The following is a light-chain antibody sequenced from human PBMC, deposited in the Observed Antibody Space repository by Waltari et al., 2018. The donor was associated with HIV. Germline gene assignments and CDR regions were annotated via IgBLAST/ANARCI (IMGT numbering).Light chain of an antibody. CDR2: SNN. J-gene: IGLJ3*02. Sequence: QPVLTQLPSRSGTPGQTVTISCSGGNSNIGRSTMYWYQHLPGTTPRLLIYSNNERPSGVPDRFSGSTSGTSASLTISGLRSEDEADYYCSTWDESQSFQVFGGGTKVTVL. V-gene: IGLV1-47*01. CDR1: NSNIGRST. CDR3: STWDESQSFQV.